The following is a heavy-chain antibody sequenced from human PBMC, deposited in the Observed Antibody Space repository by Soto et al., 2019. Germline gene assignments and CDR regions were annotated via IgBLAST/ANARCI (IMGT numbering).Heavy chain of an antibody. J-gene: IGHJ5*02. CDR3: ARRKVGVGDGSSTSCRANWFDP. V-gene: IGHV1-46*01. CDR1: GYSFTNYY. CDR2: INPSGGST. D-gene: IGHD2-2*01. Sequence: QVQLVQSGAEVKKPGASVKVSCQASGYSFTNYYIHWLRQAPGQGLEWMGIINPSGGSTSYAQKFQGRVTMTRYTSTSTVYMELSSLRSEDTAVYYCARRKVGVGDGSSTSCRANWFDPWGQGTLVTVSS.